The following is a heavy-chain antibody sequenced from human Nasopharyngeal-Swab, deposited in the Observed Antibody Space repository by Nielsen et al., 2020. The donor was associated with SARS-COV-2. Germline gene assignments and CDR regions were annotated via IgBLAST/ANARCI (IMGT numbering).Heavy chain of an antibody. V-gene: IGHV5-51*01. CDR2: ISYGESDT. CDR3: ATTSCSAYTCYSFDN. CDR1: GYTFTNSW. J-gene: IGHJ4*02. D-gene: IGHD3-16*01. Sequence: GESLKISCTGFGYTFTNSWIGWVRQMPGKGLEWMGIISYGESDTRYSQSFQGQVIISADNSVNTTYLQWSSLKASDSAIYYCATTSCSAYTCYSFDNWGRGTLVTVSS.